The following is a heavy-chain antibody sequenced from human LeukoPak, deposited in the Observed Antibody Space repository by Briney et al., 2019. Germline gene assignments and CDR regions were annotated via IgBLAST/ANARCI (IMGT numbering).Heavy chain of an antibody. D-gene: IGHD3-10*01. CDR1: GDSISGFY. CDR3: ASGSGYYFDY. CDR2: IYYSGSA. J-gene: IGHJ4*02. Sequence: PSETLPLTCAVSGDSISGFYWSWIRQPPGKGLEWIGYIYYSGSANYNPSLKSRVTISVDTSKNQFSLKLSSVTAADTAVYYCASGSGYYFDYWGQGTLVTVSS. V-gene: IGHV4-59*01.